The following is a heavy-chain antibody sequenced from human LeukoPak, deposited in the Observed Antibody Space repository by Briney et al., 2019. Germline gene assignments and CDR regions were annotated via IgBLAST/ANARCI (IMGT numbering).Heavy chain of an antibody. D-gene: IGHD5-12*01. CDR2: INPNSGGT. Sequence: ASVKVSCKASGYTFTGYYMHWVRQAPGQGLEWMGWINPNSGGTNYAQKFQGRVTMTRDTSISTAYMELSRLRSDDTAVYYCARRSGYDFSFFWDYWGQGTLVTVSS. J-gene: IGHJ4*02. CDR3: ARRSGYDFSFFWDY. V-gene: IGHV1-2*02. CDR1: GYTFTGYY.